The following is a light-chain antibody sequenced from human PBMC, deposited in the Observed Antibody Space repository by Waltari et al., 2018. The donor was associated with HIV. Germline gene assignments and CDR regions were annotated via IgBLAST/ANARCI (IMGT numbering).Light chain of an antibody. CDR2: EDS. CDR3: YSTDNSGHHRV. J-gene: IGLJ2*01. CDR1: ALPKKY. V-gene: IGLV3-10*01. Sequence: SYELTQPPSVAVSPGQTARITCTGDALPKKYASWYQQKSGQAPVLVIYEDSKRPSGFAERFSGSSSGTTATLTISGAQVEDEAYYYCYSTDNSGHHRVFGTGTKLTVL.